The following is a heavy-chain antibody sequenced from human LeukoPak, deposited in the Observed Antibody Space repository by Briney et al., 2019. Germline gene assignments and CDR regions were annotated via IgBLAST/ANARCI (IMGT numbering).Heavy chain of an antibody. V-gene: IGHV4-59*01. CDR1: GDSISSYY. J-gene: IGHJ4*02. Sequence: SETLSLTCSVSGDSISSYYWSWIRQPPGKGLEWIGYIYYSGSTDYNPSLKSRVTISVDTSKNQFSLKLSSVTAADTAVYYCARGPGEVTGESFDYWGQGTLVTVSS. CDR2: IYYSGST. CDR3: ARGPGEVTGESFDY. D-gene: IGHD2-21*02.